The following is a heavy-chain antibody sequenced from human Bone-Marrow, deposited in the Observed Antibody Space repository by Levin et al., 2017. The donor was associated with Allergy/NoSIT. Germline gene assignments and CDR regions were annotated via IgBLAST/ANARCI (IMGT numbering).Heavy chain of an antibody. J-gene: IGHJ4*02. V-gene: IGHV3-7*01. Sequence: GESLKISCAASGFTFSTYWMTWVRQAPGKGLEWVAYIKPDGSEKYYVDSVKGRFTISRDNAKNLLYLQMNSLRAEDTAVYYCARDPGWHGTGWFYFDSWGQGSLVTVSS. D-gene: IGHD6-19*01. CDR1: GFTFSTYW. CDR2: IKPDGSEK. CDR3: ARDPGWHGTGWFYFDS.